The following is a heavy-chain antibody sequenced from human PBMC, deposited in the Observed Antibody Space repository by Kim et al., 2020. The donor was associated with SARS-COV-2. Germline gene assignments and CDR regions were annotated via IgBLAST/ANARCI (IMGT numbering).Heavy chain of an antibody. CDR2: IYYSGST. V-gene: IGHV4-59*08. CDR3: ARHSMIVAYFDY. J-gene: IGHJ4*02. Sequence: ETLSLTCTVSGGSISSYYWSWIRQPPGKGLEWIGYIYYSGSTNYNPSLKSRVTISVDTSKNQFSLKLSSVTAADTAVYYCARHSMIVAYFDYWGQGTLVTVSS. D-gene: IGHD3-22*01. CDR1: GGSISSYY.